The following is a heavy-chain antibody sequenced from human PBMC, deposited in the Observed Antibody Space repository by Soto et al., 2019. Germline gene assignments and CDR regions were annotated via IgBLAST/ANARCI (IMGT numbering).Heavy chain of an antibody. J-gene: IGHJ4*02. Sequence: QVQLVESGGGVVQPGRSLRLSCAASVFTFSSYAMHWVRQAPGKGLEWVAVISYDGSNKYYADSVKGRFTISRDNSKNTLYLRMNSLRAEDTAVYYCARDPGRGYSYGYDYWGQGTLVTVSS. CDR1: VFTFSSYA. D-gene: IGHD5-18*01. V-gene: IGHV3-30-3*01. CDR2: ISYDGSNK. CDR3: ARDPGRGYSYGYDY.